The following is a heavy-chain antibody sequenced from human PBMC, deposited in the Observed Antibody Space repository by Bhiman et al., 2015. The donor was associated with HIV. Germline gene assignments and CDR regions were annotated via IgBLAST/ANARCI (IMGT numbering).Heavy chain of an antibody. CDR1: GFSFSTYT. D-gene: IGHD1-14*01. CDR2: ISSSSSYI. Sequence: EVQLVESGGGLVKPGGSLRLSCTASGFSFSTYTMNWVRQAPGKGLEWVSSISSSSSYIYYADSVKGRFTISRDNAKNSLYLQMNSLRAEDTGVYNCARDLGPGNAPWYIDYWGQGTLVSVSS. V-gene: IGHV3-21*03. J-gene: IGHJ4*02. CDR3: ARDLGPGNAPWYIDY.